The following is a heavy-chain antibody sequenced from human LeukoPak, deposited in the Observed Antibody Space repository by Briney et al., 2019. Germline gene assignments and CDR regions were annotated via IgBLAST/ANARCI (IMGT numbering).Heavy chain of an antibody. V-gene: IGHV3-23*01. CDR2: ISGSGGST. CDR1: GFTFSSYA. Sequence: GGSLRLSCAASGFTFSSYAMSWVRQAPGKGLEWVSAISGSGGSTYYADSVKGRFTISRDNSKNTLYLQMNSLRAEDTAVYYCAKDLGSGWFGLDYGARETLVSVSS. J-gene: IGHJ4*02. CDR3: AKDLGSGWFGLDY. D-gene: IGHD3-10*01.